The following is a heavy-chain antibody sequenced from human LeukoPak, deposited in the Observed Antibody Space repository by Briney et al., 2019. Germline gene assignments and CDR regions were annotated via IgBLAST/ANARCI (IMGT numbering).Heavy chain of an antibody. D-gene: IGHD1-26*01. CDR3: ARDMGSGSLHY. V-gene: IGHV1-3*04. CDR1: GYTFISYA. CDR2: INTGNGDT. J-gene: IGHJ4*02. Sequence: ASVKVSCKASGYTFISYAIHWVRQAPGQRLEWLGWINTGNGDTRYSQTFQGRVTITRDTSASTAYMELSSLRPEDTAMYYCARDMGSGSLHYWGQGTLVTVSS.